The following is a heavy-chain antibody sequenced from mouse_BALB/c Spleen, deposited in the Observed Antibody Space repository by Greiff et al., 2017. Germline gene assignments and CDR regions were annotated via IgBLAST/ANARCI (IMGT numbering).Heavy chain of an antibody. Sequence: QVQLKQPGAELVKPGASVKMSCKASGYTFTSYNMHWVKQTPGQGLEWIGAIYPGNGDTSYNQKFKGKATLTADKSSSTAYMQLSSLTSEDSAVYYCARSRLFITTVVDYFDYWGQGTTLTVSS. J-gene: IGHJ2*01. CDR2: IYPGNGDT. V-gene: IGHV1-12*01. CDR3: ARSRLFITTVVDYFDY. D-gene: IGHD1-1*01. CDR1: GYTFTSYN.